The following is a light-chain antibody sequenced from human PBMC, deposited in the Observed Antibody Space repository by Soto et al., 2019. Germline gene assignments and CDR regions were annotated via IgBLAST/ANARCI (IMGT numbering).Light chain of an antibody. J-gene: IGKJ1*01. Sequence: IGVTQSPGTLSLSPGERATLSCRARQGVSSNYLAWYQQKPGQAPRLLIYGASSRATGFPDRFSGSGSGTDFTLTISRLEPEDFAVYYCQQFDSSPLTFGQGTKVEIK. CDR2: GAS. V-gene: IGKV3-20*01. CDR3: QQFDSSPLT. CDR1: QGVSSNY.